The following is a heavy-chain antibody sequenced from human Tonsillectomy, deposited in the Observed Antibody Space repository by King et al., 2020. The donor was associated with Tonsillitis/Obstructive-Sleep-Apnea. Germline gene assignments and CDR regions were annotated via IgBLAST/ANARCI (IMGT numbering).Heavy chain of an antibody. CDR3: ARGYSGYAPYYYYYMDV. J-gene: IGHJ6*03. CDR1: GGSISSYY. Sequence: QLQESGPGLVKPSETLSLTCTVSGGSISSYYWSWIRQPPGKGLEWIGYIYYSGSTNYNPSLKSRVTISVDTSKNQFSLKLSSVTAADTAVYYCARGYSGYAPYYYYYMDVWGKGTTVTVSS. D-gene: IGHD5-12*01. V-gene: IGHV4-59*08. CDR2: IYYSGST.